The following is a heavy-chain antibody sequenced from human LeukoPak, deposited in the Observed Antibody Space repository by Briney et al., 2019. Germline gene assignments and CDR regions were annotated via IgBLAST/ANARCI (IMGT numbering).Heavy chain of an antibody. CDR1: GGSISSGGYY. Sequence: SETLSLTCTVSGGSISSGGYYWSWIRQHPGKGLEWIGYIYYSGSTYNNPSLKSRVTISVDTSKNQFSLKLSSVTAADTAVYYCALMYYYDSSGYSEFDPWGQGTLVTVSS. J-gene: IGHJ5*02. D-gene: IGHD3-22*01. CDR3: ALMYYYDSSGYSEFDP. CDR2: IYYSGST. V-gene: IGHV4-31*03.